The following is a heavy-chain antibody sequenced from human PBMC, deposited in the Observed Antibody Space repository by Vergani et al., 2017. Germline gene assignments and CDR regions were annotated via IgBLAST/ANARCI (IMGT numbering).Heavy chain of an antibody. CDR1: GFTFSSYW. CDR2: IKQDGSEK. J-gene: IGHJ4*02. V-gene: IGHV3-7*01. D-gene: IGHD3-9*01. CDR3: ARDLRYFDWLNYFDY. Sequence: EVQLVESGGGLVQPGGSLRLSCAASGFTFSSYWMSWVRPAPGKGLEWVANIKQDGSEKYYVDSVKGRFTISRDNAKNSLYLQMNSLRAEDTAVYYCARDLRYFDWLNYFDYWGQGTLVTVSS.